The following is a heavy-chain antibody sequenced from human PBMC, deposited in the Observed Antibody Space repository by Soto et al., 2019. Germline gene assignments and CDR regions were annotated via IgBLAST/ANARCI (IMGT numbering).Heavy chain of an antibody. Sequence: QLQLQESGPGLVKPSQTLSLTCTVSGGSISSGGSYWSWVRQHPGKGLEWIGYIFYSGTTYFNPSLKSRVTTSLDTSKNQFSLKLSSVTAADTAVYYCATSSVTIFGMLVSYYFDYWGQGTLVTVPS. CDR2: IFYSGTT. D-gene: IGHD3-3*01. V-gene: IGHV4-31*03. CDR3: ATSSVTIFGMLVSYYFDY. CDR1: GGSISSGGSY. J-gene: IGHJ4*02.